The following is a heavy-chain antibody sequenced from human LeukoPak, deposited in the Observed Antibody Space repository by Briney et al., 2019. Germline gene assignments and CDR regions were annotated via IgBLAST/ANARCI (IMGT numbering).Heavy chain of an antibody. J-gene: IGHJ4*02. CDR2: ISADNGNT. V-gene: IGHV1-18*01. CDR3: ARDLRSYYYDSSGYYLLY. CDR1: GYTFTSYG. D-gene: IGHD3-22*01. Sequence: GASVKVSCTASGYTFTSYGISWVRQAPGQGLEWMGWISADNGNTNYAQKLQGRVTMTTDTSTSTAYMELRSLRSDDTAVYYCARDLRSYYYDSSGYYLLYWGQGTLVTVSS.